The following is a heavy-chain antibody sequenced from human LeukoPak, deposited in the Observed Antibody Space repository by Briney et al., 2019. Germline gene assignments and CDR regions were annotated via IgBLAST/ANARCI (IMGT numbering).Heavy chain of an antibody. CDR1: GGSISSGGYY. D-gene: IGHD3-3*01. CDR3: ASGRSLNYDFWSGSLDY. Sequence: SETLSLTCTVSGGSISSGGYYWSWIRQHPGKGLEWIGYIYYSGSTYYNPSLKSRVTISVDTSKNQFSLKLSSVTAADTAVYYCASGRSLNYDFWSGSLDYWGQGTLVTVSS. CDR2: IYYSGST. V-gene: IGHV4-31*03. J-gene: IGHJ4*02.